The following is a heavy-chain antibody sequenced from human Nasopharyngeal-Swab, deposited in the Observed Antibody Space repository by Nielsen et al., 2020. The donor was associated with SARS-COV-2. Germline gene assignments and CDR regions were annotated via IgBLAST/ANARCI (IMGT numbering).Heavy chain of an antibody. CDR3: ARGSFDYFDY. Sequence: SETLSLTCPVSGGSISSYYWSWIRQPPGKGLEWIGYIYYSGSTNYNPSLKSRVTISVDTSKNQFSLKLSSVTAADTAVYYCARGSFDYFDYWGQGTTVTVSS. D-gene: IGHD3-9*01. CDR2: IYYSGST. V-gene: IGHV4-59*13. J-gene: IGHJ4*03. CDR1: GGSISSYY.